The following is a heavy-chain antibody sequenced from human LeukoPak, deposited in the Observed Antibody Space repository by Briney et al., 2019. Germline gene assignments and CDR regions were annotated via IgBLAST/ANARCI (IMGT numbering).Heavy chain of an antibody. Sequence: SETLSLTCTVSGGSISSYYWSWTRQPPGKGLEWIGYIYYSGSTNYNPSLKSRVTISVDTSKNQFSLKLSSVTAADTAVYYCARGDLDQDYWGQGTLVTVSS. CDR2: IYYSGST. V-gene: IGHV4-59*01. CDR3: ARGDLDQDY. J-gene: IGHJ4*02. CDR1: GGSISSYY. D-gene: IGHD3-16*01.